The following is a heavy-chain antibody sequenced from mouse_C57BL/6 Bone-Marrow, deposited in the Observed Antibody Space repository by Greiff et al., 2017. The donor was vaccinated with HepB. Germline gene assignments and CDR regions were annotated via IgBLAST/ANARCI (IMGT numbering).Heavy chain of an antibody. V-gene: IGHV1-15*01. CDR3: TRFFDV. Sequence: VQLQQSGAELVRPGASVTLSCKASGYTFTDYEMHWVKQTPVHGLEWIGAIDPETGGTAYNQKFKGKAILTADKFSSTAYMELRSLTSEDSAVYYCTRFFDVWGTGTTVTVSS. CDR2: IDPETGGT. J-gene: IGHJ1*03. CDR1: GYTFTDYE.